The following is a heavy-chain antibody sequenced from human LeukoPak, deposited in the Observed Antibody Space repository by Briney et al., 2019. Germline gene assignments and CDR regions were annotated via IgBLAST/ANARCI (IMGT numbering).Heavy chain of an antibody. CDR1: GTXISTYY. D-gene: IGHD4-17*01. CDR3: ARFYGDYRNWFDP. V-gene: IGHV4-59*01. CDR2: ISYSGSA. J-gene: IGHJ5*02. Sequence: SETLSLTCTVSGTXISTYYWTWIRQPPGKGLEWFGHISYSGSASYNPSLKSRVTLSVDTSKNQFSLMLTSVTAADTAVYYCARFYGDYRNWFDPWGQGTLVTVSS.